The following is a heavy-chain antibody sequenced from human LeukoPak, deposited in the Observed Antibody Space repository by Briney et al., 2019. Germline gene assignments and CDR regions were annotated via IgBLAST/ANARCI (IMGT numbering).Heavy chain of an antibody. D-gene: IGHD5-12*01. Sequence: ASVKVSCKASGYTFTSYGLSWVRQAPGQGLEWMGWISAYNGNTNYAQKFQDRVTMTTDTSTSTAYMELRSLRSDDTAVYYCATEPPGYSGYDYYYYGMDVWGQGTTVTVSS. CDR2: ISAYNGNT. V-gene: IGHV1-18*01. J-gene: IGHJ6*02. CDR1: GYTFTSYG. CDR3: ATEPPGYSGYDYYYYGMDV.